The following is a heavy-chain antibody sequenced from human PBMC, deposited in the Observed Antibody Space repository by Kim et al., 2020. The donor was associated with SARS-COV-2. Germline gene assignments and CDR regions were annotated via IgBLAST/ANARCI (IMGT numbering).Heavy chain of an antibody. CDR2: ISYDGSNK. J-gene: IGHJ4*01. V-gene: IGHV3-30*18. CDR1: GFTFSSYG. Sequence: GGSLRLSCAASGFTFSSYGMHWVRQAPGKGLEGVAVISYDGSNKYYADSVKGRFTISRDNYKNTMYLHMNSLRAEDTAVYYCAKDQSPYCCGDCYYFDY. CDR3: AKDQSPYCCGDCYYFDY. D-gene: IGHD2-21*01.